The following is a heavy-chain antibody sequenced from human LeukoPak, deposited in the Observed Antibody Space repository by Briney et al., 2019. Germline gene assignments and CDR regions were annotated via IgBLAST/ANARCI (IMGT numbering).Heavy chain of an antibody. J-gene: IGHJ3*02. D-gene: IGHD5-24*01. Sequence: PSETLSLTCTVSGGSISSSSYYWGWIRQPPGKGLEWIGRIYYSMSTYYNPSLNCRVTISVDTSKNHFSLKLSSVTAADTAVYYCARGQCEGDGYNYPSECAFDIWGQGTMVTVSS. CDR1: GGSISSSSYY. CDR2: IYYSMST. CDR3: ARGQCEGDGYNYPSECAFDI. V-gene: IGHV4-39*07.